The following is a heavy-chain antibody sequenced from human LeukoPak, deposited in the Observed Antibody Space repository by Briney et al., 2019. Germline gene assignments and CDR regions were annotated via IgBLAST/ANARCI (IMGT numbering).Heavy chain of an antibody. V-gene: IGHV4-34*01. CDR3: ARRRTTVTRLTSNAFDI. Sequence: SETLSLTCAVYGGSFGGYYWSWIRQPPGKGLEWIGEINHSGSTNYNPSLKSRVTISVDTSKNQFSLKLSSVTAADTAVYYCARRRTTVTRLTSNAFDIWGQGTMVTVSS. D-gene: IGHD4-17*01. J-gene: IGHJ3*02. CDR1: GGSFGGYY. CDR2: INHSGST.